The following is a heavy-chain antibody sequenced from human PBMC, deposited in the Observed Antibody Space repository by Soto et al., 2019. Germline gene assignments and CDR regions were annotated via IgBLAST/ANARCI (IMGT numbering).Heavy chain of an antibody. CDR3: AREAGYDFWSGFPAFPWFDP. CDR1: GYTFTSYY. CDR2: INPSGGST. J-gene: IGHJ5*02. V-gene: IGHV1-46*03. D-gene: IGHD3-3*01. Sequence: GASVKVSCKASGYTFTSYYMHWVRQAPGQGLEWMGIINPSGGSTSYAQKFQGRVTMTRDTSTSTVYMELSSLRSEDTAVYYCAREAGYDFWSGFPAFPWFDPWGQGTLVTVSS.